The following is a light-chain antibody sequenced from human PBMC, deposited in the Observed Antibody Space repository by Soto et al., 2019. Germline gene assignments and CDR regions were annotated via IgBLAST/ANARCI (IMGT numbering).Light chain of an antibody. CDR2: GAS. V-gene: IGKV3-15*01. Sequence: EVVMTQSPVTLSVSPGERATLSCRASQSITTNLAWYQQKPGQAPRLLIYGASTRATGVPARFSGSGSGTQFTLTITSLPSEDFAVYYCQQYNDWPPKRTFGQGTRVDFK. CDR1: QSITTN. J-gene: IGKJ1*01. CDR3: QQYNDWPPKRT.